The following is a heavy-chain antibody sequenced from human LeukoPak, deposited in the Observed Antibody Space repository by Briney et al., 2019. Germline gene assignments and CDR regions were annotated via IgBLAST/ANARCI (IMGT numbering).Heavy chain of an antibody. D-gene: IGHD2-2*01. Sequence: GGSLRLSCAASGFTFSSYAMSWVRQAPGKGLEWVSAISGSGGSTYYADSVKGRFTISRDNSKNTLYLQMNSLRAKDTAVYYCAKDVVPAAFRPNWFDPWGQGTLVTVSS. CDR3: AKDVVPAAFRPNWFDP. CDR1: GFTFSSYA. CDR2: ISGSGGST. J-gene: IGHJ5*02. V-gene: IGHV3-23*01.